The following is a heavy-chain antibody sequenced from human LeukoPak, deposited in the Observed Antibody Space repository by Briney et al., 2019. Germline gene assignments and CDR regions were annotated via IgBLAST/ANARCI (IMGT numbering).Heavy chain of an antibody. Sequence: GGSLRLSCAASGFTFSSYGMSWVRQAPGKGLEWVSAISGSGGSTYYADSVKGRFTISRDNSKNTLYLQMNSLRAEDTAVYYCASTKYYYSSGKLYYFDYWGQGTLVTVSS. CDR2: ISGSGGST. J-gene: IGHJ4*02. D-gene: IGHD3-10*01. CDR3: ASTKYYYSSGKLYYFDY. V-gene: IGHV3-23*01. CDR1: GFTFSSYG.